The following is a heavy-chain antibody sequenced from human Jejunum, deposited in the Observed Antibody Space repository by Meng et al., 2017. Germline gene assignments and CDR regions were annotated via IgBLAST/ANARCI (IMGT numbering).Heavy chain of an antibody. V-gene: IGHV3-74*01. CDR2: INVDGGTI. CDR1: GFTFSTYW. CDR3: ARVRTGYCDY. D-gene: IGHD4-17*01. Sequence: EVQLVGSGRVLVPPGGSLRLSCAASGFTFSTYWMHWVRQAPGKGLEWVSRINVDGGTITYADSVKGRFTISRDNAKNTLYLQMISLRVEDTAVYYCARVRTGYCDYWGQGTLVTVSS. J-gene: IGHJ4*02.